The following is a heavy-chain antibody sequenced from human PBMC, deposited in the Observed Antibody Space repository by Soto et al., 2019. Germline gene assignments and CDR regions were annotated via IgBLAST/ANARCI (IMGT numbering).Heavy chain of an antibody. D-gene: IGHD2-15*01. CDR1: GFTLGIYS. J-gene: IGHJ5*02. CDR3: ARGDRFRCSGDRCFSDGLFLS. CDR2: INGSSSTM. Sequence: EVQLVESGGGLVQRGGSLRLSCAASGFTLGIYSMNWVRQAPGKGLEWISYINGSSSTMYYADSVKGRFIISRDNADNSLYLQMNSLRDADTAVYYCARGDRFRCSGDRCFSDGLFLSWGQGTLVTVSS. V-gene: IGHV3-48*02.